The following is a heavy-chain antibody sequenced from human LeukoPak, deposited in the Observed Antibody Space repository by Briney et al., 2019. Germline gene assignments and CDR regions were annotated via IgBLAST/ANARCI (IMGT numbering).Heavy chain of an antibody. D-gene: IGHD3-22*01. J-gene: IGHJ4*02. V-gene: IGHV3-64*01. CDR3: ARADVGGYYDSSGYYYSYYFDY. CDR1: GFTFSSYA. Sequence: PGGSLRLSCAASGFTFSSYAMHWVRQAPGKGLEYVSVKGRFTISRDNSKNTLYLQMGSLRAEDMAVYYCARADVGGYYDSSGYYYSYYFDYWGQGTLVTVSS.